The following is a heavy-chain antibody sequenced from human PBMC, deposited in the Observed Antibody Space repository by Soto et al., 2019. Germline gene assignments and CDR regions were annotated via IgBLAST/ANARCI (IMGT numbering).Heavy chain of an antibody. CDR2: INHSGST. CDR1: GGSFSGYY. D-gene: IGHD2-15*01. Sequence: PSETLSLTCAVYGGSFSGYYWSWIRQPPGKGLEWIGEINHSGSTNYNPSLKSRVTISVDTSKNQFSLKLSSVTAADTAVYYCARVIVVVVASKKPLRVDPWGQGTLVTVSS. V-gene: IGHV4-34*01. J-gene: IGHJ5*02. CDR3: ARVIVVVVASKKPLRVDP.